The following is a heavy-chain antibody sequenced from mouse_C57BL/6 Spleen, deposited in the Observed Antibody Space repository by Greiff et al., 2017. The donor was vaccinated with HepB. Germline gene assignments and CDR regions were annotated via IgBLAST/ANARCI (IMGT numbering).Heavy chain of an antibody. V-gene: IGHV1-50*01. D-gene: IGHD1-2*01. CDR1: GYTFTSYW. CDR3: AIPHDYGGVYYFDY. J-gene: IGHJ2*01. CDR2: IDPSDSYT. Sequence: QVQLQQPGAELVKPGASVKLSCKASGYTFTSYWMQWVKQRPGQGLEWIGEIDPSDSYTNYNQKFKGKATLTVDTSSSTAYMQLSSLTSEDSAVYYCAIPHDYGGVYYFDYWGQGTTLTVSS.